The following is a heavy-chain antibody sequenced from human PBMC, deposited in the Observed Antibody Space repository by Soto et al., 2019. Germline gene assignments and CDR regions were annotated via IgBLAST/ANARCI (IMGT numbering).Heavy chain of an antibody. CDR2: IHHSGST. Sequence: SETLTLTCAVYGGSFSGYYWSWIRQPPGKGLEWIGEIHHSGSTNYNPSLKSRVTISVDTSKNQFSLKQSSVTAADTAVYYWARVDYGGNAEDYWGQGTLVTVSS. J-gene: IGHJ4*02. V-gene: IGHV4-34*01. D-gene: IGHD4-17*01. CDR3: ARVDYGGNAEDY. CDR1: GGSFSGYY.